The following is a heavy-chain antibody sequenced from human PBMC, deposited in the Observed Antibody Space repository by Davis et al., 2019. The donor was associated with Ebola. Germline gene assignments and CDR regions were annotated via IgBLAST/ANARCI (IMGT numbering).Heavy chain of an antibody. CDR2: IKQDGSEK. CDR1: GFTFSSYW. Sequence: GESLKISCAASGFTFSSYWMSWVRQAPGKGLEWVANIKQDGSEKYYVDSVKGRITISRDNAKNSLFLQMDSLRDEDTAVYFCARDVLRYFDWLQGGMDVWGQGTTVTVSS. CDR3: ARDVLRYFDWLQGGMDV. D-gene: IGHD3-9*01. V-gene: IGHV3-7*01. J-gene: IGHJ6*02.